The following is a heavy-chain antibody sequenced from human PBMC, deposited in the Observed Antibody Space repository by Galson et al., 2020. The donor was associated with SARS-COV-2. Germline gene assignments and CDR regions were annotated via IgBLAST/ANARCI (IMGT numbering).Heavy chain of an antibody. D-gene: IGHD3-22*01. J-gene: IGHJ6*03. CDR1: GDNVSRNSAA. CDR3: ARNHYDSSGYGAYYYYMDV. V-gene: IGHV6-1*01. CDR2: TYYRSKWYN. Sequence: SQTLSLTCAISGDNVSRNSAAWHWIRQSPSRGLEWLGRTYYRSKWYNDYAVSVKSRININPDTSKNQFSLQLNSVIPEDTAVYYCARNHYDSSGYGAYYYYMDVWGKGTTVTVSS.